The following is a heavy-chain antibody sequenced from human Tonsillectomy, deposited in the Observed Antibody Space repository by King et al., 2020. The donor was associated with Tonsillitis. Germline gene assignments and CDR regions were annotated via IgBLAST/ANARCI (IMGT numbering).Heavy chain of an antibody. D-gene: IGHD2-2*01. J-gene: IGHJ5*02. CDR3: ARELGCSSTSYYSKWFDP. CDR1: GYTFTGYY. CDR2: INPNSGGT. V-gene: IGHV1-2*02. Sequence: QLVQSGAEVKKPGASVKVSCKASGYTFTGYYMHWVRQAPEQWLEWMGWINPNSGGTNYAQKFQGRVTMTRDTSISTAYMELSRLRSDDTAVYYCARELGCSSTSYYSKWFDPWGQGTLVTVSS.